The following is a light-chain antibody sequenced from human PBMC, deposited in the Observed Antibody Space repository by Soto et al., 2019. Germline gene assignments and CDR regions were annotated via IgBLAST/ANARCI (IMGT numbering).Light chain of an antibody. V-gene: IGKV3-11*01. Sequence: EIVLTQSPATLSLSPGERATLSCRASQSISNFLAWYQQKPGQAPRLPIYDASKRATDIPDRFIGSGSGTDFTLTINSLEPEDFVVYYCHQRSNWPPFTFGGGTKVDIK. CDR2: DAS. J-gene: IGKJ4*01. CDR3: HQRSNWPPFT. CDR1: QSISNF.